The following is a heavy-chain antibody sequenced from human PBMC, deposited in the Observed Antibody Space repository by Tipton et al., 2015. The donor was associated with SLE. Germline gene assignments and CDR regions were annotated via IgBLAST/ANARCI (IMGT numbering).Heavy chain of an antibody. CDR2: IYYSGST. J-gene: IGHJ4*02. CDR3: ARLNTMIARGDFDY. D-gene: IGHD3-22*01. Sequence: TLSLTCTVSGGSISSSSYYWGWLRQPPGKGLEWIGYIYYSGSTYSNPSLKSRVTISVDTSKNQFSLNLSSVTAADTAVYYCARLNTMIARGDFDYWGQGTLVTVSS. CDR1: GGSISSSSYY. V-gene: IGHV4-39*07.